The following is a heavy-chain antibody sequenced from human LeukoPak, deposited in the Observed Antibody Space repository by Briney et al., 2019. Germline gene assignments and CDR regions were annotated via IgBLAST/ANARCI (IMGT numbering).Heavy chain of an antibody. J-gene: IGHJ6*03. D-gene: IGHD3-10*01. CDR2: IRHDGYNK. CDR3: ARGPEHYYMDF. V-gene: IGHV3-30*02. CDR1: GVIFXSYG. Sequence: LXLXCXACGVIFXSYGMHWVRQAPGKGVEGGAFIRHDGYNKYYAESVKGRFTISREKAKKTLYVKKNRLRDEDTAVYYCARGPEHYYMDFWGKGTTVTISS.